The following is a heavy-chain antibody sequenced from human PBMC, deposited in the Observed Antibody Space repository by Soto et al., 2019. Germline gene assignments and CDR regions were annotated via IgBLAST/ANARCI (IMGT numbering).Heavy chain of an antibody. Sequence: EVQLVESGGGLVQPGGSLRLSCAASGFTFSSYWMHWVRQAPGKGLVWVSRINSDRSSTSYADSVKGRFTISRDNAKNTLYLQMNSLRAEDTAVYYCTTFRAAPYYYYGMDVWGQGTTVTVSS. D-gene: IGHD2-15*01. CDR1: GFTFSSYW. V-gene: IGHV3-74*01. CDR2: INSDRSST. CDR3: TTFRAAPYYYYGMDV. J-gene: IGHJ6*02.